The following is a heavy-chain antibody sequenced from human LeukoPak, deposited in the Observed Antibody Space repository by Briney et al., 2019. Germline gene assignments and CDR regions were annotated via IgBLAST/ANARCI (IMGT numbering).Heavy chain of an antibody. CDR2: ISYDGNNK. CDR3: APPGSGAFYSVPNFDY. Sequence: GGSLRLSCAASGFTFSNYAMHWVRQAPDKGLEWMGVISYDGNNKYYADSVKGRFTISRDNSKNMLYLQMNSLRPEDTAVYYCAPPGSGAFYSVPNFDYWGQGTLVTVSS. V-gene: IGHV3-30-3*01. D-gene: IGHD3-10*01. CDR1: GFTFSNYA. J-gene: IGHJ4*02.